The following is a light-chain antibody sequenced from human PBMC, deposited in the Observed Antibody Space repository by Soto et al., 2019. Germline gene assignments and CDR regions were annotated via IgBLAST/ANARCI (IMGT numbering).Light chain of an antibody. CDR3: SSYTSDNTLV. CDR1: SSDVGGYNY. CDR2: DVS. Sequence: QSVLTQPASVSGSPGQSTTISCTGTSSDVGGYNYVSWYQQHPGKAPKLMIYDVSNRPSGVSNRFSGSKSGNTASLTISGLQAEDEADYYCSSYTSDNTLVFGTGTKVTVL. V-gene: IGLV2-14*01. J-gene: IGLJ1*01.